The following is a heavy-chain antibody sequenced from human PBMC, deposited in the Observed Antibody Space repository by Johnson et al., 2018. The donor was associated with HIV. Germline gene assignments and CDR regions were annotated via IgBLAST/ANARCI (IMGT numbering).Heavy chain of an antibody. CDR3: AKERAYIRTFDI. Sequence: QVQLVESGGGLVQPGGPLRLSCAASGFTFSSYAMHWVRQAPGKGLEWVAVISYDGSNKYYRDSVKGRFTISRDNSKNTLYLQMNSLRAEDTAVYYCAKERAYIRTFDIWGQGTLVTVSS. V-gene: IGHV3-30*04. J-gene: IGHJ3*02. D-gene: IGHD5-18*01. CDR2: ISYDGSNK. CDR1: GFTFSSYA.